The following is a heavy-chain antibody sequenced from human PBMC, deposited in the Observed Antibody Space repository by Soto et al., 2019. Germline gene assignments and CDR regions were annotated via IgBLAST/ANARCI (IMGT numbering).Heavy chain of an antibody. D-gene: IGHD4-17*01. J-gene: IGHJ4*02. Sequence: EVQLLESGGGLVQPGGSLRLSCEASGFSFSSYALSWVRQAPGKGLEWVSTFSAGGRAYYADSVKGWFTIAKDFSKNTLHLQTNSLRAEDTAVYYCAKESMPEHYGDTLFDHWGQGTRVTVSS. CDR1: GFSFSSYA. CDR3: AKESMPEHYGDTLFDH. CDR2: FSAGGRA. V-gene: IGHV3-23*01.